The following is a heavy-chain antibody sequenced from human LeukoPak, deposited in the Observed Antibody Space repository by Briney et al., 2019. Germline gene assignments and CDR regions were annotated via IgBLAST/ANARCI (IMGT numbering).Heavy chain of an antibody. CDR2: INPNSGGT. CDR3: AREVDGDYKTMSGSWFDP. D-gene: IGHD4-17*01. J-gene: IGHJ5*02. Sequence: GASVKVSCKASGYTFTGYYMHWVRQAPGQGLEWMGRINPNSGGTNYAQKFQGRVTMTRDTSISTAYMELSRLRSDDTAVYYCAREVDGDYKTMSGSWFDPWGQGTLVTVSS. V-gene: IGHV1-2*06. CDR1: GYTFTGYY.